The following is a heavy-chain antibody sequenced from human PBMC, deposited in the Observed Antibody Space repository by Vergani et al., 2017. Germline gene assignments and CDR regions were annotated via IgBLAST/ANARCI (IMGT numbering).Heavy chain of an antibody. Sequence: EVQLVESGGGLVQPGGSLRLSCAASGFTFSSYSMNWVRQAPGKGLEWVSYISSSSSSIYYADSVKGRFTISRDNAKNSLYLQMNSLRAEDTAVYYCAGGGSLYYPDNLNWFDPWGQGTLVTVSS. CDR2: ISSSSSSI. CDR3: AGGGSLYYPDNLNWFDP. D-gene: IGHD6-13*01. V-gene: IGHV3-48*01. CDR1: GFTFSSYS. J-gene: IGHJ5*02.